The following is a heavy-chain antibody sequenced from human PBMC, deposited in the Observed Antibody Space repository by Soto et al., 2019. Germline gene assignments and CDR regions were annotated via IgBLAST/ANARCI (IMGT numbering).Heavy chain of an antibody. J-gene: IGHJ3*02. CDR3: AKDRGYSGYHLFLHAFDI. Sequence: EVQLVESGGGLVQPGRSLRLSCAASGFTCDDYAMHWVRQAPGKGLEWVSGISWNSGSIGSADSVKGRFTISRDNAKNSLYLQMNSLRAEDTALYYCAKDRGYSGYHLFLHAFDIWGQGTMVTVSS. D-gene: IGHD5-12*01. V-gene: IGHV3-9*01. CDR1: GFTCDDYA. CDR2: ISWNSGSI.